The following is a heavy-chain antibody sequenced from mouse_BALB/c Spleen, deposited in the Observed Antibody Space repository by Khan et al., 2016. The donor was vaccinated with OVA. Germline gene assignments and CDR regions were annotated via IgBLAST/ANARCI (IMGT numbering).Heavy chain of an antibody. CDR3: ARTARIKY. J-gene: IGHJ2*02. CDR1: GYTITSDYG. D-gene: IGHD1-2*01. Sequence: EVQLVESGPGLVKPSQSLSLSCTVTGYTITSDYGWNLIRQFPGNKLEMIGFISYSGSTNYNPSFKSRITITRDTSTNQSFLQLNSVTTEDTATYYCARTARIKYWGQGTSLTVSS. V-gene: IGHV3-2*02. CDR2: ISYSGST.